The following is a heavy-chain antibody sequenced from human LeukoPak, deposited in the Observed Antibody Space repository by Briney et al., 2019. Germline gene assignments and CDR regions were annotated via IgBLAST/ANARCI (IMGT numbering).Heavy chain of an antibody. J-gene: IGHJ4*02. V-gene: IGHV3-21*01. CDR2: ISSTSSYV. Sequence: GGSLRLSCAASGFTFTTYSMTWVRQAPGKGPEWVSSISSTSSYVYYADSVKGRFTISRDNAKNSLYLQMNSLRAEDTAVYYCARGEYYFDYWGQGTLVTVSS. CDR3: ARGEYYFDY. CDR1: GFTFTTYS.